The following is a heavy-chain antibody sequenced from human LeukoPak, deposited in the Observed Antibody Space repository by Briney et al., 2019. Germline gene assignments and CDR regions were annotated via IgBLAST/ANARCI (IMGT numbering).Heavy chain of an antibody. Sequence: PGGSLRLSCAASGFPFSINAMSWVRQAPGKGLEWVSGISGTGGGTFYADSVKGRFSISRDDSINTLYLQMSSLRAEDTAVYYCVRFRGSGSHTLYSFDYWGQGSLVTVSS. CDR1: GFPFSINA. CDR2: ISGTGGGT. D-gene: IGHD3-10*01. J-gene: IGHJ4*02. V-gene: IGHV3-23*01. CDR3: VRFRGSGSHTLYSFDY.